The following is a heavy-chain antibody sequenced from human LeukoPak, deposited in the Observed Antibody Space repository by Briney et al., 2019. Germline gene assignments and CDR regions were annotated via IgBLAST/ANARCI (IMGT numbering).Heavy chain of an antibody. V-gene: IGHV4-59*08. D-gene: IGHD6-13*01. CDR1: GGSISGYY. CDR3: VRHEEDSSGWYGLGY. Sequence: SVTLSLTCTVSGGSISGYYWSWVRQPPGKGLEWIGFIYYSVSTSYNPPLKSRVTMSVDTSKNHFSLKLTSVTAADTAVYYCVRHEEDSSGWYGLGYWGQGTLVTVSS. CDR2: IYYSVST. J-gene: IGHJ4*02.